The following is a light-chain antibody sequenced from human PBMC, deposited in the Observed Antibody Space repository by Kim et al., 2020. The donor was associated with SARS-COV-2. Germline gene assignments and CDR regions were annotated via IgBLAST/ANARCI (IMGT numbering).Light chain of an antibody. CDR3: QQYGHSPPYT. CDR2: GA. J-gene: IGKJ2*01. CDR1: QSVTSTY. Sequence: LSPGERATLSCRASQSVTSTYLAWYQQKPGQAPRLLIYGACRATGIPDRFSGSGSGTDFTLTISRLEPEDFAVYYCQQYGHSPPYTFGQGTKLEI. V-gene: IGKV3-20*01.